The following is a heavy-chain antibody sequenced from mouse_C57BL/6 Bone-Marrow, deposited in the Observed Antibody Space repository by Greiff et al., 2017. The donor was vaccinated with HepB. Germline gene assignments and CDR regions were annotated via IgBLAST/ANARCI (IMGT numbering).Heavy chain of an antibody. CDR2: ISNGGGST. V-gene: IGHV5-12*01. CDR1: GFTFSDYY. J-gene: IGHJ3*01. CDR3: ARQFLLGFAY. Sequence: EVQGVESGGGLVQPGGSLKLSCAASGFTFSDYYMYWVRQTPEKRLEWVAYISNGGGSTYYPDTVKGRFTISRDNAKNTLYLQMSRLKSEDTAMYYCARQFLLGFAYWGQGTLVTVSA.